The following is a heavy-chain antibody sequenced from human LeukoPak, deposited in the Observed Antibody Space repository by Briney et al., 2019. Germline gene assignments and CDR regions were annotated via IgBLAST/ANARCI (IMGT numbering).Heavy chain of an antibody. D-gene: IGHD2/OR15-2a*01. J-gene: IGHJ4*02. CDR2: IYYSGST. V-gene: IGHV4-39*01. Sequence: SETLSLTCTVSGGSISSSSYYWGWIRQPPGKGLEWIGSIYYSGSTYYNPSLKSRVTISVDTSKNQFSLKLSSVTAADTAVYYCATFLPLGYHFDYWGQGTLVTVSS. CDR3: ATFLPLGYHFDY. CDR1: GGSISSSSYY.